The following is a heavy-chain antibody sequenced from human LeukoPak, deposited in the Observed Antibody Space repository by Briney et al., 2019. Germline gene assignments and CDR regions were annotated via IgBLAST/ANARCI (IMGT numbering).Heavy chain of an antibody. V-gene: IGHV4-59*08. J-gene: IGHJ4*02. CDR2: IYYSGST. Sequence: SETLSLTCTVSGGSISSYYWSWIRQPPGKGPEWIGYIYYSGSTNYNPSLKSRVTISVDTSKNQFSLKMNSVTAADTAVYYCARLASSGWSHCDYWGQGTLVTVSP. CDR1: GGSISSYY. D-gene: IGHD6-19*01. CDR3: ARLASSGWSHCDY.